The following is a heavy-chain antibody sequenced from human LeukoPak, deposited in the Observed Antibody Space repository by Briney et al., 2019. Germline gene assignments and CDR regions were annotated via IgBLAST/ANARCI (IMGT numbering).Heavy chain of an antibody. D-gene: IGHD5-12*01. CDR3: AEDLSVDIVAHEWGGIDY. CDR1: GFTFSSYG. J-gene: IGHJ4*02. Sequence: GGSLRLSCAASGFTFSSYGMHWVRQAPGKGLEWVAVISYDGSNKYYADSVKGRFTISRDNSKNTLYLQMNSLRAEDTAVYYCAEDLSVDIVAHEWGGIDYWGQGTLVTVSS. V-gene: IGHV3-30*18. CDR2: ISYDGSNK.